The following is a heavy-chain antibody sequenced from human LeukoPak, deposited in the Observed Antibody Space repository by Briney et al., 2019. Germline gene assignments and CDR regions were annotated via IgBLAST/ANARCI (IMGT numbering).Heavy chain of an antibody. CDR3: VRATSSLAFDI. CDR1: GFSVSSDY. Sequence: GGSLRLSCAASGFSVSSDYINWFRQAPGKGLEWVSVIYSGGSTYYADSVEGRFTISRHTSKNTVYLYLNNLRPEDTAVYYCVRATSSLAFDIWGQGTKVTVSS. J-gene: IGHJ3*02. V-gene: IGHV3-53*04. CDR2: IYSGGST. D-gene: IGHD6-6*01.